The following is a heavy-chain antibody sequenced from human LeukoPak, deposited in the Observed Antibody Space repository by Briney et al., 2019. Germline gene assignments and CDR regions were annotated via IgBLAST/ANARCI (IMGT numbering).Heavy chain of an antibody. V-gene: IGHV3-53*01. D-gene: IGHD2-2*01. J-gene: IGHJ4*02. CDR2: LYSDGNT. CDR3: ARGVEPPAANTLAY. Sequence: GGSLRLSCAASGFTLITNDMTWVRQAPGKGLEWVSVLYSDGNTKYADSVQGRFTISRDNSKNTLYLEMNSLSPDDTAVYYCARGVEPPAANTLAYWGQGTLVTVSS. CDR1: GFTLITND.